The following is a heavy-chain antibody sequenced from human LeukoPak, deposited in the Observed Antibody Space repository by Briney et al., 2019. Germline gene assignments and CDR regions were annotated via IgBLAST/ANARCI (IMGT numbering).Heavy chain of an antibody. Sequence: PGGSLRLSCAASGFTFSNAWMSWVRQAPGKGLEWVGRIKSKTDGGTTDYAAPVKGRFTISRDDSKNTLYLQMNGLKTEDTAVYYCTTDPGYGSGILYDAFDIWGQGTMVTVSS. D-gene: IGHD3-10*01. V-gene: IGHV3-15*01. CDR2: IKSKTDGGTT. CDR3: TTDPGYGSGILYDAFDI. CDR1: GFTFSNAW. J-gene: IGHJ3*02.